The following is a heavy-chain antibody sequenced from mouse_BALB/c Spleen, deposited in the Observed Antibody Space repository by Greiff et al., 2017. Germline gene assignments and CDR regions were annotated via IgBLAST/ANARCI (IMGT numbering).Heavy chain of an antibody. Sequence: DVQLVESGGGLVQPGGSLKLSCAASGFTFSSYTMSWVRQTPEKRLEWVAYISNGGGSTYYPDTVKGRFTISRDNAKNTLYLQMSSLKSEDTAMYYCARHGDYFDYWGQGTTLTVSS. CDR1: GFTFSSYT. CDR3: ARHGDYFDY. V-gene: IGHV5-12-2*01. J-gene: IGHJ2*01. CDR2: ISNGGGST.